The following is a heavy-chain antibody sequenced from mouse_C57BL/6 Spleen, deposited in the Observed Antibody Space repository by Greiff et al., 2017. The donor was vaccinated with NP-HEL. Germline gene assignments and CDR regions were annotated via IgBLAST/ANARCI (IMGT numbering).Heavy chain of an antibody. Sequence: QVQLQQSGPELVKPGASVKISCKASGYAFSSSWMNWVKQRPGKGLEWIGRIYPGDGDTNYNGKFKGKATLTADKSSSTAYMQLSRLTSEDSAVYIGAREGLYYSNFDYWGQGTTLTVSS. J-gene: IGHJ2*01. CDR2: IYPGDGDT. V-gene: IGHV1-82*01. CDR1: GYAFSSSW. D-gene: IGHD2-5*01. CDR3: AREGLYYSNFDY.